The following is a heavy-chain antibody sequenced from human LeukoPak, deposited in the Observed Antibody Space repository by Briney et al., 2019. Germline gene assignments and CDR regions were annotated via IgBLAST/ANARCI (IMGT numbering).Heavy chain of an antibody. CDR2: IYYSGST. D-gene: IGHD4-17*01. J-gene: IGHJ4*02. CDR1: GASISSGDYY. V-gene: IGHV4-30-4*01. CDR3: ARVPYGDYINY. Sequence: PSQTLSLTCTVSGASISSGDYYWSWIRQPPGKGLEWIGYIYYSGSTYYNPSLKSRVTISRDTSKNQVSLKVSSVTAADTAVYYCARVPYGDYINYWGRGTLVTVSS.